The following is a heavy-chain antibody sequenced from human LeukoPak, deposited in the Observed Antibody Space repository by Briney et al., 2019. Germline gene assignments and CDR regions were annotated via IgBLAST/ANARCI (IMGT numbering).Heavy chain of an antibody. J-gene: IGHJ5*01. D-gene: IGHD3-16*01. Sequence: GGSLRLSCAASGFIITSNEMNWVRQAPGKGLEWISYISSSGTTIYYADSVKGRFTISRDNAKNSLYLQMNSLRVEDTAVYYCARERRGFGENALDSWGQGTLVTVSS. V-gene: IGHV3-48*03. CDR1: GFIITSNE. CDR3: ARERRGFGENALDS. CDR2: ISSSGTTI.